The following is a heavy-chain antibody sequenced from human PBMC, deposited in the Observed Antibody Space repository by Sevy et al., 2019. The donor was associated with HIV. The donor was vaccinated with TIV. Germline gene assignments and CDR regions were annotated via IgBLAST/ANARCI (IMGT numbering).Heavy chain of an antibody. CDR1: GFTFSNAW. Sequence: GGSLRLSCAASGFTFSNAWMSWVRQAPGKGLEWVGRIKSKTDGGTTDYAAPVKGRFTISRDDSKNTLYLQMNSPKTEDTAVYYCTTVHHSIVGGSEFDYWGQGTLVTVSS. V-gene: IGHV3-15*01. CDR2: IKSKTDGGTT. CDR3: TTVHHSIVGGSEFDY. J-gene: IGHJ4*02. D-gene: IGHD1-26*01.